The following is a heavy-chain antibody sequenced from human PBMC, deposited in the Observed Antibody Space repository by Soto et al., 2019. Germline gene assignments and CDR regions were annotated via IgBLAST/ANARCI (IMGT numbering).Heavy chain of an antibody. CDR1: GFTFSSYS. D-gene: IGHD2-2*02. J-gene: IGHJ3*02. CDR3: ARLYCSSTSCYTDDAFDS. CDR2: ISSSSSYI. V-gene: IGHV3-21*01. Sequence: EVQLVESGGGLVKPGGSLRLSCAASGFTFSSYSMNWVRQAPGKGLEWVSSISSSSSYIYYADSVKGRFTISRDNAKNSLYLQMNSLRAEDTAVYYCARLYCSSTSCYTDDAFDSWGQGTMVTVSS.